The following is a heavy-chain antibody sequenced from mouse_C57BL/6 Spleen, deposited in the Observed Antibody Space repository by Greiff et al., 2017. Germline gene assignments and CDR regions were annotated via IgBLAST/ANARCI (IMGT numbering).Heavy chain of an antibody. J-gene: IGHJ4*01. CDR3: ARYYGSSPYYAMDY. D-gene: IGHD1-1*01. Sequence: VQLQQPGAELVKPGASVKLSCKASGYTFTSYWMHWVKQRPGRGLEWIGRIDPNSGGTKYNEKFTSKATLTVDKSSSTAYMQLSRLTSEDSAVYYCARYYGSSPYYAMDYWGQGTSVTVSS. V-gene: IGHV1-72*01. CDR2: IDPNSGGT. CDR1: GYTFTSYW.